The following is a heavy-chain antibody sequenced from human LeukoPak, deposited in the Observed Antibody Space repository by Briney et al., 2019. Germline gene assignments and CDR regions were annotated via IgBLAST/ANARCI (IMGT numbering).Heavy chain of an antibody. Sequence: SETLSLTCTVSDGSISNYYWSWIRQPPGKGLEWIGYIYYSGSTNYNPSLESRVTISVDTSNNQFSLKLSSVTAADTAVYYCARVRGLGVISPYFDYWGQGILVTVSS. J-gene: IGHJ4*02. CDR1: DGSISNYY. CDR3: ARVRGLGVISPYFDY. CDR2: IYYSGST. D-gene: IGHD3-16*02. V-gene: IGHV4-59*08.